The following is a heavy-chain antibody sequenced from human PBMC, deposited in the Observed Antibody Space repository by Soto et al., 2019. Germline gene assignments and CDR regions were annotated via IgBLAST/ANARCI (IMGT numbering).Heavy chain of an antibody. CDR1: GFTFSSYS. J-gene: IGHJ6*02. CDR2: ISSSSSYI. V-gene: IGHV3-21*01. Sequence: PGWSLRLSCAASGFTFSSYSMNWVLQAPGKGLEWVSSISSSSSYIYYADSVKGRFTISRDNAKNSLYLQMNSLRAEDTAVYYCERGPAGLYYYGMDVWGQGTTVTVSS. CDR3: ERGPAGLYYYGMDV. D-gene: IGHD2-2*01.